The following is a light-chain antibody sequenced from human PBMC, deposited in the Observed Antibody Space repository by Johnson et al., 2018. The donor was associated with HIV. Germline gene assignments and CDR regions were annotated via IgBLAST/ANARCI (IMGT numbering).Light chain of an antibody. CDR1: SSNIGNNY. Sequence: QPVLTQPPSVSAAPGQKVTISCSGSSSNIGNNYVSWYQQLPGTAPKLLIYDNDKRPSGISDRFSASKSGTSATLGITGLQTGDEADYYCGTWDSSLRVGFFGTGTKVTVL. CDR3: GTWDSSLRVGF. J-gene: IGLJ1*01. V-gene: IGLV1-51*01. CDR2: DND.